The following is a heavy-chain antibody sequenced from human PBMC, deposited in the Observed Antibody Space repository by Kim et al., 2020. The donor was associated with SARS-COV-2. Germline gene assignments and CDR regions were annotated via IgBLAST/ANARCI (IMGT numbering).Heavy chain of an antibody. CDR3: ARITSRHFDY. D-gene: IGHD1-20*01. CDR2: ISYDGSNK. J-gene: IGHJ4*02. Sequence: GGSLRLSCAASGFTFSSYAMHWVRQAPGKGLEWVAVISYDGSNKYYADSVKGRFTISRDNSKNTLYLQMNSLRAEDTAVYYCARITSRHFDYWGQGTLVTVSS. V-gene: IGHV3-30*04. CDR1: GFTFSSYA.